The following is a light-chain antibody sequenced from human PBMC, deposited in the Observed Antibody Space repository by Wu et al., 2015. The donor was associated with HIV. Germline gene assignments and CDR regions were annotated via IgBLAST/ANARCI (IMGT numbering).Light chain of an antibody. CDR1: QSVSSSY. CDR2: CAS. J-gene: IGKJ1*01. Sequence: EIVLTQSPGTLSLSPGERATLSCRASQSVSSSYLAWYQQKPGQAPRLLIYCASSRATGIPDRFSGSGSGTDFTLTISRLEPEDFAVYYCQQYGGPQTFGQGTKVEIK. V-gene: IGKV3-20*01. CDR3: QQYGGPQT.